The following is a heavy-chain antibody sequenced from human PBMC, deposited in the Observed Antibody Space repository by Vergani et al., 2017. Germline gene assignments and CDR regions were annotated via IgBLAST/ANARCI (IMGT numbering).Heavy chain of an antibody. D-gene: IGHD3-10*01. Sequence: EVQLVESGGGLIQPGGSLRLSCAASGFTFNDSSMNWVRQAPGKGLGWVSYISSRSSTIYYADSVKGRFIISRDNAKNSLYLQMNSLRAEDTAVYYCARGTRSVEFGDPNWFDPWGQGTLVTVSS. CDR1: GFTFNDSS. V-gene: IGHV3-48*01. J-gene: IGHJ5*02. CDR2: ISSRSSTI. CDR3: ARGTRSVEFGDPNWFDP.